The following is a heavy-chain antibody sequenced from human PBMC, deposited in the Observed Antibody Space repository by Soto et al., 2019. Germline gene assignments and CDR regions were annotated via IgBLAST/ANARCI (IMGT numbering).Heavy chain of an antibody. CDR3: ASTLRTRYYYYYGMDV. CDR1: GGSISSSSYC. J-gene: IGHJ6*02. CDR2: IYYSGST. Sequence: SETLSLTCTVSGGSISSSSYCWGWIRQPPGKGLEWIGSIYYSGSTYYNPSLKSRVTISVDTSKNQFSLKLSSVTAADTAVYYCASTLRTRYYYYYGMDVWGQGTTVT. D-gene: IGHD4-17*01. V-gene: IGHV4-39*01.